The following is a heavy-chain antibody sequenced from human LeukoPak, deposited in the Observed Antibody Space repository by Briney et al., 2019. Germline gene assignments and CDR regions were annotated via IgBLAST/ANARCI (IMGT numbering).Heavy chain of an antibody. CDR1: GFTFSGYE. CDR3: ARSSAGSFAWFDS. Sequence: GGSLRLSCAASGFTFSGYEMNWGRQAPGKGLEWVSYIGSSGNTMYYANSVKGRVTISRDPSKNTLYLQMNSLRVEDTAVYYCARSSAGSFAWFDSWGQGTLVSVSS. CDR2: IGSSGNTM. D-gene: IGHD1-26*01. V-gene: IGHV3-48*03. J-gene: IGHJ5*01.